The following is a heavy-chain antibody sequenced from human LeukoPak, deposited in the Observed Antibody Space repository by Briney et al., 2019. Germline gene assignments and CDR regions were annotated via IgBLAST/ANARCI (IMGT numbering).Heavy chain of an antibody. J-gene: IGHJ4*02. D-gene: IGHD4-17*01. V-gene: IGHV3-30*02. CDR3: AKSLTTVTSSDY. Sequence: TGGSLRLSCATSGFTFSDYGMHWVRQAPGRGLEWVAFIRYDGTNKYYADSVKGRFTISRDNSKNTLYLQMNSLRAEDTAVYYCAKSLTTVTSSDYWGQGTLVTVSS. CDR2: IRYDGTNK. CDR1: GFTFSDYG.